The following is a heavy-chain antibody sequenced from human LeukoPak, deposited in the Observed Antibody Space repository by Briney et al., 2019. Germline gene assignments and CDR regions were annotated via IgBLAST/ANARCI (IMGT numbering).Heavy chain of an antibody. CDR1: GGSFSGYY. CDR3: ARGTSVSGSYCEDY. V-gene: IGHV4-34*01. Sequence: SETLSLTCAVYGGSFSGYYWGWIRQPPGKGLEWIGEINHSGSTNYNPSLKSRVTISVDTSKNQFSLKLSSVTAADTAVYYCARGTSVSGSYCEDYWGQGTLVTVSS. J-gene: IGHJ4*02. D-gene: IGHD1-26*01. CDR2: INHSGST.